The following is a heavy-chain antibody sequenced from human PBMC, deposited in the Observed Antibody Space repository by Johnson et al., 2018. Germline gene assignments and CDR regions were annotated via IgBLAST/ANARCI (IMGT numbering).Heavy chain of an antibody. CDR3: AGDRGQGRVRGYVQH. Sequence: QVQLVQAGGGVVQPGRSLRLSCAASGFTFSSYGMHWVRQAPGKGLEWVAVISYDGSNKYYADSVKGRFTISRDNSKNTLYLQMNSLRAEETAVYYCAGDRGQGRVRGYVQHWGPGTLVTVSS. J-gene: IGHJ1*01. CDR1: GFTFSSYG. D-gene: IGHD6-19*01. V-gene: IGHV3-30*03. CDR2: ISYDGSNK.